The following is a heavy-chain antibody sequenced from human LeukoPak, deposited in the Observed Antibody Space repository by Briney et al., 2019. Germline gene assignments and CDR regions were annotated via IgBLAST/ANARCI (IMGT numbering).Heavy chain of an antibody. CDR3: ARLQGVSTFDY. Sequence: GGSLRLSCAASGFTFSSNGMQWVRQAPGKGLEWVALVWYDGSKKYYADSVKGRFTISRDNSENTLYLQLNSLRAEDTAIYYCARLQGVSTFDYWGQGTLVTVSS. J-gene: IGHJ4*02. CDR1: GFTFSSNG. CDR2: VWYDGSKK. D-gene: IGHD5/OR15-5a*01. V-gene: IGHV3-33*01.